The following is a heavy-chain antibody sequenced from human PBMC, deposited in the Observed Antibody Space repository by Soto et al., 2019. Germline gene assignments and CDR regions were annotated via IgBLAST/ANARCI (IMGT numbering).Heavy chain of an antibody. CDR1: GGSISSGGYY. J-gene: IGHJ5*02. CDR3: ARADPRSYVDP. CDR2: IYYTGTT. D-gene: IGHD3-16*01. V-gene: IGHV4-31*03. Sequence: SETLSLTCIVSGGSISSGGYYWTWIRQHPGKGLEWIGYIYYTGTTYYNPSLKPRVIISVDPSENQFSLKLTSVTAADTAIYYCARADPRSYVDPWGQGTLVTVSS.